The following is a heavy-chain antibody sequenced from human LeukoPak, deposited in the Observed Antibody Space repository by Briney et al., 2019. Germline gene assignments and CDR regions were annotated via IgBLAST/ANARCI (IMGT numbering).Heavy chain of an antibody. CDR1: GFTFSSYS. CDR2: ISSSSSTI. V-gene: IGHV3-48*01. J-gene: IGHJ4*02. Sequence: GGTLRLSCAASGFTFSSYSMNWVRQAPGKGLEWVSYISSSSSTIYYADSVKGRFTISRDNAKNSLYLQMNSLRAEDTAVYYCARADSSGYYHPINWGQGTLVTVSS. CDR3: ARADSSGYYHPIN. D-gene: IGHD3-22*01.